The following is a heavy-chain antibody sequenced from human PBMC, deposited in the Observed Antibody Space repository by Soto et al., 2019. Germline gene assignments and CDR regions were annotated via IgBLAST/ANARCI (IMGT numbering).Heavy chain of an antibody. Sequence: QVQLVESGGGVVQPGRSLRLSCAASGFTFSSYGMHWVRQAPGKGLEWVAVISYDGSNKYYAAYVKGRFTISRDNSKNTLYLQMNSLRAEDTAVYYCAKEADSSGWTVTADYWGQGTLVTVSS. J-gene: IGHJ4*02. CDR1: GFTFSSYG. D-gene: IGHD6-19*01. CDR2: ISYDGSNK. CDR3: AKEADSSGWTVTADY. V-gene: IGHV3-30*18.